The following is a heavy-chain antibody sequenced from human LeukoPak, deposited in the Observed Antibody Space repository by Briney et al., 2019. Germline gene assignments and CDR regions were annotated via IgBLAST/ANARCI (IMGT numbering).Heavy chain of an antibody. CDR1: GGTFSSYA. CDR2: IIPIFGTA. CDR3: ASQKYYDFWSGYSFDY. Sequence: SVKVSCKASGGTFSSYAISWVRQAPGQGLEWMGGIIPIFGTANYAQKFQGRVTITADESTSTAYMELSSLRSEDTAVYYCASQKYYDFWSGYSFDYWGQGTLVTVSS. V-gene: IGHV1-69*13. J-gene: IGHJ4*02. D-gene: IGHD3-3*01.